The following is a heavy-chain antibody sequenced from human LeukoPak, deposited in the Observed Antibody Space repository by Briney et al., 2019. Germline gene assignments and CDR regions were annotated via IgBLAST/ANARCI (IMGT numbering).Heavy chain of an antibody. Sequence: GGSLRLSCAASGFTFSSYAMSWVRQAPGKGLEWVSAISGSGGSTYYADSVKGRFTISRDNSKNTLYLQMNSLRAEDTAVYYCARATPSYSYGFRFDYWGQGTLVTVSS. CDR2: ISGSGGST. CDR3: ARATPSYSYGFRFDY. D-gene: IGHD5-18*01. J-gene: IGHJ4*02. V-gene: IGHV3-23*01. CDR1: GFTFSSYA.